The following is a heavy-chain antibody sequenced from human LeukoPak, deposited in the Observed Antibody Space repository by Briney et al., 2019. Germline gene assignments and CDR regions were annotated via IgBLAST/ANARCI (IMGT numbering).Heavy chain of an antibody. Sequence: SETLSLTCIVSGGSISGSSYYWGWIRQPPGKGLEWIGSIYYSGSTYYKPSLKSRVTMSVDTSKNQFSLKLSSVTAADTAVYYCARPQRYSNYALDYWGQGTLVTVSS. CDR3: ARPQRYSNYALDY. J-gene: IGHJ4*02. CDR1: GGSISGSSYY. V-gene: IGHV4-39*01. CDR2: IYYSGST. D-gene: IGHD4-11*01.